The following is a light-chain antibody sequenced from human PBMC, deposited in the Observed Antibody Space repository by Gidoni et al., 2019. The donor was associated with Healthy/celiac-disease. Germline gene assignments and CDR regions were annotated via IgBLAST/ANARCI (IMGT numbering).Light chain of an antibody. CDR2: GKN. CDR1: SLRSYY. CDR3: NSRDSSGNHLV. J-gene: IGLJ2*01. V-gene: IGLV3-19*01. Sequence: SSELTTHPAVSVALGQTVRITCQGDSLRSYYASWYQQKPGQAPVLVIYGKNNRPSGIPDRFSGSSSGNTASLTITGAQAEDEADYYCNSRDSSGNHLVFGGGTKLTVL.